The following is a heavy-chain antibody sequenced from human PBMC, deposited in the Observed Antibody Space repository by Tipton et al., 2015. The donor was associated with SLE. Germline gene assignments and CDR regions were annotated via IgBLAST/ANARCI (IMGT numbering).Heavy chain of an antibody. CDR2: IYTSGST. Sequence: TLSLTCTVSGGSISSGSYYWSWIRQPAGKGLEWIGYIYTSGSTNYNPSLKSRVTISVDTSKNQFSLKLSSVTAADTAVYYCARGGGAAAYWVVVYDAFDLWGQGTMVTVSS. J-gene: IGHJ3*01. CDR3: ARGGGAAAYWVVVYDAFDL. CDR1: GGSISSGSYY. V-gene: IGHV4-61*09. D-gene: IGHD6-13*01.